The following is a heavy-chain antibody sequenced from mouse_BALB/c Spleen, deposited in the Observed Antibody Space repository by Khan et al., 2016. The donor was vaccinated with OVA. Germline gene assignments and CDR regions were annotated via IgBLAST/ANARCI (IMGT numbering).Heavy chain of an antibody. CDR2: IWNDGNT. CDR3: ARQPYYHYNIMDY. J-gene: IGHJ4*01. D-gene: IGHD2-10*01. Sequence: QVQLKESGPGLVAPSQSLSITCTISGFSLTNYGVHWVRQPPGKGLEWLAVIWNDGNTAYNSALKSRLTISKDNSQSHVFLKMNSRQTDDTTMYYCARQPYYHYNIMDYWGQGTSVTVSS. CDR1: GFSLTNYG. V-gene: IGHV2-6-1*01.